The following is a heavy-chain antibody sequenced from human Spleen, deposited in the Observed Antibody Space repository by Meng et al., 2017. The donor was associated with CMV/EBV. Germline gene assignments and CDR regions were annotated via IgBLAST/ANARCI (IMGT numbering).Heavy chain of an antibody. Sequence: GESLKISCAASGFTFSSYSMNWVRQAPGKGLEWVSSISSSSSYMFYADSVKGRFSISRDNAKNSLYLQMNSLRAEDTAVYYCAGDRSAYNIFDYWGQGTLVTVSS. CDR2: ISSSSSYM. V-gene: IGHV3-21*01. D-gene: IGHD3-10*01. CDR1: GFTFSSYS. CDR3: AGDRSAYNIFDY. J-gene: IGHJ4*02.